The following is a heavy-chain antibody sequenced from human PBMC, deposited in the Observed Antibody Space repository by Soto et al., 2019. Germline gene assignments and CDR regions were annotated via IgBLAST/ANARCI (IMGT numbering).Heavy chain of an antibody. CDR3: ARAKGSGYDY. CDR2: IYYSGST. D-gene: IGHD5-12*01. Sequence: SETLSLTCTVSAGSISSGGYYWSWIRQHPGKGLEWIGYIYYSGSTYYNPSLKSRVTISVDTSKNQFSLKLSSVTAADMAVYYCARAKGSGYDYWGQGTLVTVSS. CDR1: AGSISSGGYY. J-gene: IGHJ4*02. V-gene: IGHV4-31*03.